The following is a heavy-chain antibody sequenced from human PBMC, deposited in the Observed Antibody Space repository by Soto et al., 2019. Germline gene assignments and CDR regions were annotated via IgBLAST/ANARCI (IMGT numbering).Heavy chain of an antibody. CDR2: MFYSGSS. J-gene: IGHJ3*02. V-gene: IGHV4-59*01. CDR1: GASITTYY. CDR3: ASSHPWSGYNPSPEDAFDI. D-gene: IGHD3-3*01. Sequence: SETLSLTCTVSGASITTYYCTWIRQPPGKGLEWIGNMFYSGSSNYNPSLKSRVTLSVDRSKHQFSLKLSSVTAADTAVYYCASSHPWSGYNPSPEDAFDIWGQGTMVTVSS.